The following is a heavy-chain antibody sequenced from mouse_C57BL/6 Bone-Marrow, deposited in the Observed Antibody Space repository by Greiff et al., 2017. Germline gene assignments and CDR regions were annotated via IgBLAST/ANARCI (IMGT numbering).Heavy chain of an antibody. Sequence: EVQLQQSGPELVKPGASVKISCKASGYTFTDYYMNWVKQSHGKSLEWIGDINPNNGGTSYNQKFKGKATLTVDKSSSKAYMELRSLTSEDSAVYYCARAGYDYDVWFAYWGQGTLVTVSA. CDR1: GYTFTDYY. CDR3: ARAGYDYDVWFAY. V-gene: IGHV1-26*01. J-gene: IGHJ3*01. CDR2: INPNNGGT. D-gene: IGHD2-4*01.